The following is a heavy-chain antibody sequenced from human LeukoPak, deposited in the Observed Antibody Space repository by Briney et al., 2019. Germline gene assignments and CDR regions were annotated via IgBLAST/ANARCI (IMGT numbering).Heavy chain of an antibody. CDR2: INHSGST. V-gene: IGHV4-34*01. CDR3: ARGDFRGGRYSYGLPWQPDKKYFDY. CDR1: GGSFSGYS. Sequence: SETLSLTCAVYGGSFSGYSWSWIRQPPGKGLEWVGEINHSGSTNYNPSLKTRVTISVDTSKNQFSLKLSSLTAADTAVYYCARGDFRGGRYSYGLPWQPDKKYFDYWGQGTLVTVSS. D-gene: IGHD5-18*01. J-gene: IGHJ4*02.